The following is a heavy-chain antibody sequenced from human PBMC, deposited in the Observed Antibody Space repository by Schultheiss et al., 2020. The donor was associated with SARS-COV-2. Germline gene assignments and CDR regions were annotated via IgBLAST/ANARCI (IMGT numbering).Heavy chain of an antibody. Sequence: SETLSLTCTVSGGSISSYYWSWIRQPPGKGLEWIGYIYYSGSTNYNPSLKSRVTISVDTSMNHFSLMLSSVTATDTAMYYCARGYASNSRDFDYWGQGTLVTVSS. D-gene: IGHD2/OR15-2a*01. V-gene: IGHV4-59*08. CDR1: GGSISSYY. CDR2: IYYSGST. CDR3: ARGYASNSRDFDY. J-gene: IGHJ4*02.